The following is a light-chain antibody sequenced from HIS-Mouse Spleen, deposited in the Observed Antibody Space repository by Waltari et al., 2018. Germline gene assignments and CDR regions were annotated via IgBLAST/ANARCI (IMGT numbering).Light chain of an antibody. CDR2: EDR. V-gene: IGLV3-10*01. CDR1: ALPKKY. Sequence: SYELTQPPSVSVSPGQTARITCSGDALPKKYAYWYQQKSGQAPVLVLYEDRKRPSGIPGRLSGSSSGTMATLTISGAQVEDEADYYCYSTDSSGNHRVFGGGTKLTVL. CDR3: YSTDSSGNHRV. J-gene: IGLJ2*01.